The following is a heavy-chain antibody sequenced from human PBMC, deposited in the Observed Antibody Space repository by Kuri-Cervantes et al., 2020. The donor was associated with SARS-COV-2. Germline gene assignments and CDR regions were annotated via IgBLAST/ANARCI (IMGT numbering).Heavy chain of an antibody. V-gene: IGHV4-39*01. D-gene: IGHD6-6*01. CDR2: IYYSGST. J-gene: IGHJ4*02. CDR1: GDSIRSTSYY. Sequence: SETLSLTCSVSGDSIRSTSYYWGWIRQPPGKGLEWIGNIYYSGSTYYSPSLKSRVTISVDMSKNQFSLNLNSVTAADTAVYYCARLVRQYSSSSSPYYWGQGTLVTV. CDR3: ARLVRQYSSSSSPYY.